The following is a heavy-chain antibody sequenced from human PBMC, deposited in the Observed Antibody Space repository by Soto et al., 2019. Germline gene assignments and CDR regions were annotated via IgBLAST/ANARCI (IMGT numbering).Heavy chain of an antibody. CDR3: ARDAYTSAPYF. V-gene: IGHV1-2*02. D-gene: IGHD6-19*01. CDR1: GFTVTGHY. J-gene: IGHJ4*02. CDR2: INPNSGDT. Sequence: QVQLVQSGAEVKKPGASVRISCKTSGFTVTGHYIHWVRQAPGQGLEWMGWINPNSGDTYYSQRFQGRVTMTRDTSISTAYMELSGLRSDDTAIFYCARDAYTSAPYFWGQGSLITVSS.